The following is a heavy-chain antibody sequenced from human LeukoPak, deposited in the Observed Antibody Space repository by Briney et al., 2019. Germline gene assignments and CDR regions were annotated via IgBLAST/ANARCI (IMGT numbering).Heavy chain of an antibody. CDR3: ARIITSTWYNEFDC. CDR1: GYTFTDHY. D-gene: IGHD1-14*01. CDR2: INLNGGGT. V-gene: IGHV1-2*02. Sequence: ASVKVSCKASGYTFTDHYLHWLRQAPGQGLEYLGWINLNGGGTNFPQKFQGRVTLTIDTSVNTGYMEITKLTSDDTAVYYCARIITSTWYNEFDCWGQGTLVAVSS. J-gene: IGHJ4*02.